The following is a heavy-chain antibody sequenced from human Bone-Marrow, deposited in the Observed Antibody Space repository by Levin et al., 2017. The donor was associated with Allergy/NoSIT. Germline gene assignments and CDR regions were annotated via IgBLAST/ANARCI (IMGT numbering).Heavy chain of an antibody. D-gene: IGHD5-12*01. Sequence: PGGSLRLSCTASGFTFSNYGMHWVRQPPGKGLEYVSSISDNGGGTYYARSVKGRFTISRDDSRSTLWLQMDSLTADDMGVYYCARGQGGSGYDASDSWGQGTLVTVSS. CDR3: ARGQGGSGYDASDS. CDR2: ISDNGGGT. CDR1: GFTFSNYG. V-gene: IGHV3-64*01. J-gene: IGHJ4*02.